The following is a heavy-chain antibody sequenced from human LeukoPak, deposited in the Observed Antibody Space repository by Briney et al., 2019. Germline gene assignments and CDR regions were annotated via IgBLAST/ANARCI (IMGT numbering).Heavy chain of an antibody. J-gene: IGHJ4*02. V-gene: IGHV3-53*01. CDR3: ATWPGAWYGEDY. CDR1: GFTFSSYA. CDR2: IYGGGST. Sequence: GGSLRLFCAASGFTFSSYAMAWVRQAPGKGLEWVSVIYGGGSTFYADSVKGRSTISRDNSQNTMYLQMNGLRAEDTAVYYCATWPGAWYGEDYWGQGTLVAVSS. D-gene: IGHD3-10*01.